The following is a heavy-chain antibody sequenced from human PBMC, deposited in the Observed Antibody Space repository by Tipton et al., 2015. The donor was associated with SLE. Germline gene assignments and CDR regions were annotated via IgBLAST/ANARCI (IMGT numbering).Heavy chain of an antibody. CDR2: IYHSGST. CDR3: ARGVSGYFFYSYMDV. V-gene: IGHV4-38-2*01. J-gene: IGHJ6*03. CDR1: GYSISSGYY. D-gene: IGHD3-16*01. Sequence: LRLSCAVSGYSISSGYYWGWIRQPPGKGLEWIGSIYHSGSTYYNPSLKSRVSMSLDTSKIQFSLRLSSVTAADTAVYYCARGVSGYFFYSYMDVWGKGTTVTISS.